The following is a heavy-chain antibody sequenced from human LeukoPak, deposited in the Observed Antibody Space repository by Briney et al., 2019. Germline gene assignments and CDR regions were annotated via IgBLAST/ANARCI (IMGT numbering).Heavy chain of an antibody. CDR2: IYYSGST. CDR3: ARARRRITMVRGVTNNWFDP. V-gene: IGHV4-59*01. J-gene: IGHJ5*02. D-gene: IGHD3-10*01. Sequence: SETLSLTCTVSGGSISSYYWSWIRQPPGKGLEWIGYIYYSGSTNYNPSLKSRVTISVDTSKNQFSLKLSSVTAEDTAVYYCARARRRITMVRGVTNNWFDPWGQGTLVTVSS. CDR1: GGSISSYY.